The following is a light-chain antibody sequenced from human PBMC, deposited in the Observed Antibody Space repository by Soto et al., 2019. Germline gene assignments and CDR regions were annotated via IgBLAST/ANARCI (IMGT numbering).Light chain of an antibody. CDR2: DAS. CDR3: QQYNYWPFT. J-gene: IGKJ5*01. V-gene: IGKV3-11*01. CDR1: RSVSSY. Sequence: EIVLTHSPATLSLSPGERATLSCRASRSVSSYLAWYQQKPGQAPRLLIFDASNRATGIPARFSGSGSGTEFTLTISSLQSEDFAVYYCQQYNYWPFTFGQGTRLEIK.